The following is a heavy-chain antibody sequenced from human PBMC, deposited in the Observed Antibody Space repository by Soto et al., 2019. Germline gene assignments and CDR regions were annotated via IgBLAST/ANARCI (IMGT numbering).Heavy chain of an antibody. D-gene: IGHD1-1*01. CDR2: ISAHNGNT. Sequence: QVHLVQSGAEVKKPGASVKVSCKGSGYTFTSYGITWVRQAPGQGLEWMGWISAHNGNTDYAQKLQGSVTVTRDTSTSTAYMDLRSLRSDDTAVYYCARGRYGDYWGQGALVTVSS. CDR1: GYTFTSYG. J-gene: IGHJ4*02. V-gene: IGHV1-18*01. CDR3: ARGRYGDY.